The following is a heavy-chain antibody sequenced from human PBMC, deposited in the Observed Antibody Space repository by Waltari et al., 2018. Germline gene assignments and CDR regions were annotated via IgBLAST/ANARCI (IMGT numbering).Heavy chain of an antibody. V-gene: IGHV4-34*01. J-gene: IGHJ4*02. D-gene: IGHD7-27*01. Sequence: QVQLQQWGAGLLKHSETLSLTCAVYGGSFSGYYWSWIRQPPGKGLEWIGEINHSGSTNYNPSLKSRVTISVDTSKNQFSLKLSSVTAADTAVYYCARLTGDVFDYWGQGTLVTVSS. CDR1: GGSFSGYY. CDR3: ARLTGDVFDY. CDR2: INHSGST.